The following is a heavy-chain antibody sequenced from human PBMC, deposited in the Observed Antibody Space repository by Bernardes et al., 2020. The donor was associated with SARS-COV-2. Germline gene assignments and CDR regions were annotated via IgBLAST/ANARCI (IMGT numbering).Heavy chain of an antibody. J-gene: IGHJ4*02. D-gene: IGHD6-19*01. Sequence: ASVKASCKVSGYTLTELSMHWVRQAPGKGLEWMGGFDPEDGETIYAQKFQGRVTMTEDTSTDTAYMELSSLRSEDTAVYYCATALGVAGVRYFDYWGQGTLVTVSS. V-gene: IGHV1-24*01. CDR1: GYTLTELS. CDR2: FDPEDGET. CDR3: ATALGVAGVRYFDY.